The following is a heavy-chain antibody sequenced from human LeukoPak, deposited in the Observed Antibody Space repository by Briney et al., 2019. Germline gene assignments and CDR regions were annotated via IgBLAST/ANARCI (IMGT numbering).Heavy chain of an antibody. Sequence: GGSLRLSCAASGFTFSSYWMSWVRQAPGKGLEWVANIKQDGSEKYYVDSVKGRFTISRDNAKNSLYLQMNSLRAEDTAVYYCARGRPPPRGASSRDGYNLDYWGQGTLVTVSS. V-gene: IGHV3-7*01. D-gene: IGHD5-24*01. CDR1: GFTFSSYW. J-gene: IGHJ4*02. CDR2: IKQDGSEK. CDR3: ARGRPPPRGASSRDGYNLDY.